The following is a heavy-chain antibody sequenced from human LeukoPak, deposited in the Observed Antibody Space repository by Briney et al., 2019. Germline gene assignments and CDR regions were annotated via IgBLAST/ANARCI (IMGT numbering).Heavy chain of an antibody. CDR1: GYSFATYW. Sequence: GESLKISCKGSGYSFATYWIGWVRQMPGKGLEWMGIIFPADSDTRYSPSFQGQVTISADKSISTTYLQWSSLKASDTAMYYCARYIAVAGSLAFDIWGQGTMVTVSS. D-gene: IGHD6-19*01. V-gene: IGHV5-51*01. CDR3: ARYIAVAGSLAFDI. CDR2: IFPADSDT. J-gene: IGHJ3*02.